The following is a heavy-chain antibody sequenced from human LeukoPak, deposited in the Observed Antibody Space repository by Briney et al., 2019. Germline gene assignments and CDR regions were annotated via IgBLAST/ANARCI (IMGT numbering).Heavy chain of an antibody. CDR1: GGSISSSSYY. Sequence: SETLSLTCTVSGGSISSSSYYWGWIRQPPGKGLVWIGSIYYSGSTYYNPSLKSRVTISVDTSKNQFSLKLSSVTAADTAVYYCARLAGNIVATIDYYFDYWGQGTLVTVSS. V-gene: IGHV4-39*01. CDR2: IYYSGST. J-gene: IGHJ4*02. D-gene: IGHD5-12*01. CDR3: ARLAGNIVATIDYYFDY.